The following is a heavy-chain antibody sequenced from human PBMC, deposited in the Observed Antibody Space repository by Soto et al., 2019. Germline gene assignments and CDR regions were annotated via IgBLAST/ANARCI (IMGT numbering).Heavy chain of an antibody. CDR1: GASISRGGYY. CDR3: AREPSP. Sequence: QVQLQESGPGLVKPSQTLSLTCTVSGASISRGGYYLGWIRQHPGKVLDWIGYILYSGRTYYNPSRQRRVAISVDPSKNQFSLKLRSVTAADTAVYYCAREPSPWGQGTLVTVSS. CDR2: ILYSGRT. J-gene: IGHJ5*02. V-gene: IGHV4-31*03.